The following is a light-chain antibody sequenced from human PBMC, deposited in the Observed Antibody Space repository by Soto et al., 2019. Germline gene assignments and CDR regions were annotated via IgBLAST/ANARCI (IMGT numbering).Light chain of an antibody. V-gene: IGKV3-20*01. J-gene: IGKJ4*01. CDR1: QSVSSSY. CDR2: GAS. Sequence: TLSCRASQSVSSSYLAWYQQKPGQAPRLLIYGASSRATGIPDRFSGSGSGTDFTLTISRLEPEDFAVYYCQQYGSSRFTFGGGTKVDIK. CDR3: QQYGSSRFT.